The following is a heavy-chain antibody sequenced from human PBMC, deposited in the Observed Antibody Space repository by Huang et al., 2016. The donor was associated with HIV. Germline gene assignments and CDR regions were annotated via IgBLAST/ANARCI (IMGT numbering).Heavy chain of an antibody. J-gene: IGHJ3*02. Sequence: QLQLQGSGPGLVKPSETLSLTCTVPGGSITSSSYYWGWIRQPPGKGLEWVGSIHYSGSTDYNPSLKSRVTVAVDTSKNQFSLKLSSVTAADTAVYYCARHFSYYDSSGYTPWDAFDIWGQGTMVTVSS. CDR1: GGSITSSSYY. CDR2: IHYSGST. D-gene: IGHD3-22*01. V-gene: IGHV4-39*01. CDR3: ARHFSYYDSSGYTPWDAFDI.